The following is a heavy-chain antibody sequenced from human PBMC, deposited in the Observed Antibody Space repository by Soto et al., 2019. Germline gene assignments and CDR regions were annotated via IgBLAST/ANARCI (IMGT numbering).Heavy chain of an antibody. Sequence: GGSLRLSCAVSGFICSSYDMCWVRQAPGKGLAWVSTILVAGSQHYEDSVQGRFTISRDTSKNTVFLYMNSLTAGDTAVYYCAYSSSSGEEAFVIYCQATMVTVS. D-gene: IGHD2-21*01. CDR2: ILVAGSQ. CDR3: AYSSSSGEEAFVI. V-gene: IGHV3-23*01. J-gene: IGHJ3*02. CDR1: GFICSSYD.